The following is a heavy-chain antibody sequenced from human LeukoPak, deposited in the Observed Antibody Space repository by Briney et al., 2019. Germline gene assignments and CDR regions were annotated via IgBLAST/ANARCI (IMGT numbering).Heavy chain of an antibody. V-gene: IGHV3-64*02. CDR2: INSNGGST. Sequence: AGGSLRFSCAVSGFTFSTYAMHWVRQAPGKGLEYVSAINSNGGSTYYADSLKGRFTISRDNSKNTLYLQMGSLRPEDMAVYYCAKGSGWLFYYCYMDVWGKGTTVTVSS. D-gene: IGHD6-19*01. J-gene: IGHJ6*03. CDR1: GFTFSTYA. CDR3: AKGSGWLFYYCYMDV.